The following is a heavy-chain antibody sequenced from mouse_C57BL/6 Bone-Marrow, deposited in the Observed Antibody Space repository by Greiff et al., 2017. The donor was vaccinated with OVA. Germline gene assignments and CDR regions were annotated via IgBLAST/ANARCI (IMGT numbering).Heavy chain of an antibody. CDR1: GYTFTSYW. J-gene: IGHJ2*01. CDR2: IHPNSGST. D-gene: IGHD2-4*01. CDR3: ARFDYRRYYFDY. V-gene: IGHV1-64*01. Sequence: VQLQQPGAELVKPGASVKLSCKASGYTFTSYWMHWVKQRPGQGLEWIGMIHPNSGSTNYNEKFKSKATLTVDKSSSTAYMQLSSLTSEDSAVYYCARFDYRRYYFDYWGQGTTLTVSS.